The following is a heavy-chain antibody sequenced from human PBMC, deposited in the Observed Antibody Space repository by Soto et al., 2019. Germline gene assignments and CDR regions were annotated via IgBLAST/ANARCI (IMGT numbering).Heavy chain of an antibody. CDR2: TYYSGST. CDR1: GGSVSSGSYY. J-gene: IGHJ4*02. V-gene: IGHV4-61*01. Sequence: SETLSLTCTASGGSVSSGSYYWSWIRQPPGKGLEWIGYTYYSGSTNYNPSLKSRVTISVDTSKNQFSLKLSSVTAADTAVYYCAREFRAEYYDSSGYSDYWGQGTLVTVSS. CDR3: AREFRAEYYDSSGYSDY. D-gene: IGHD3-22*01.